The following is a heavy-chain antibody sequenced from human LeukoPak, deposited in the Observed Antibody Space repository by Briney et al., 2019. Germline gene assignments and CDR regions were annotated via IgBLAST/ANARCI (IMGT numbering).Heavy chain of an antibody. Sequence: PSETLSLTCTVSGGSISSADYYWGWIRQPPGKGLEWIGSIYYIGSTYYNPSLKSRVTISVDTSKNQFSLKLSSVTAADTAVHYCARLFGTDYGDTWGQGTLVTVSS. CDR2: IYYIGST. CDR1: GGSISSADYY. CDR3: ARLFGTDYGDT. D-gene: IGHD4-17*01. V-gene: IGHV4-39*01. J-gene: IGHJ5*02.